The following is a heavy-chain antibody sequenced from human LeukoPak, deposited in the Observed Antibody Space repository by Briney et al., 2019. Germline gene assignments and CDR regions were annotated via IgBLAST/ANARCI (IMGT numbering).Heavy chain of an antibody. Sequence: SVKVSCKASGYTFSNYAINWVRQAPGQGLEWMGGIIPIFGTANYAQKFQGRVTITADESTSTAYMELSSLRSEDTAVYYCANLLRSRWYYFDYWGQGTLVTVSS. J-gene: IGHJ4*02. CDR2: IIPIFGTA. CDR3: ANLLRSRWYYFDY. CDR1: GYTFSNYA. V-gene: IGHV1-69*13. D-gene: IGHD6-13*01.